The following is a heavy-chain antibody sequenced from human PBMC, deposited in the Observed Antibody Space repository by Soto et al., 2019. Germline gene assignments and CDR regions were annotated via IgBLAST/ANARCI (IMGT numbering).Heavy chain of an antibody. CDR1: GYTFTRYT. D-gene: IGHD2-2*01. Sequence: GASVKVSCKASGYTFTRYTMNWVRQAPGQRLEWMGWINPDNGNTKSSQKFQDRVIITRGTSASTAYMDLSSLGSEDTAVYYCARGIATGQLNPWGQGTLVTVPQ. CDR2: INPDNGNT. J-gene: IGHJ5*02. V-gene: IGHV1-3*01. CDR3: ARGIATGQLNP.